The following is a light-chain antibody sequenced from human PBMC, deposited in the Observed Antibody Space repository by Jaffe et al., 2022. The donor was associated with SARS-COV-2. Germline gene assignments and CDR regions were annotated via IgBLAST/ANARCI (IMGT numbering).Light chain of an antibody. V-gene: IGKV1-39*01. CDR1: QGLNAF. J-gene: IGKJ1*01. CDR3: QQSFSYPWT. CDR2: AGS. Sequence: DVQLTQSPSSLSASVGDRVTITCRASQGLNAFLHWYQQRPGKAPRLLIYAGSNLQTGVPSRFSGGGSGTHFTLAISALQPEDSATYFCQQSFSYPWTFGQGTKVDIK.